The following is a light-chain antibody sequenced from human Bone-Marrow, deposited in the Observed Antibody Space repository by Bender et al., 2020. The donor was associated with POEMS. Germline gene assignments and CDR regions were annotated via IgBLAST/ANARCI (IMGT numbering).Light chain of an antibody. Sequence: QSVLTQPPSVSGTPGQRVTISCSGSGSNIGGYPVNWYQQLPGTAPRLLIYTNNERPSGVPDRFSGSKSGTSASLAIAGVPSDEEDDYFWGAWDGSLNGWVFGGGTKLTVL. V-gene: IGLV1-44*01. CDR2: TNN. CDR1: GSNIGGYP. J-gene: IGLJ3*02. CDR3: GAWDGSLNGWV.